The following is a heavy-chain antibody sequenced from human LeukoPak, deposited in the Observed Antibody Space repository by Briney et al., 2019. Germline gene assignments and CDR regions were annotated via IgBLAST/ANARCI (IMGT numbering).Heavy chain of an antibody. D-gene: IGHD3-10*01. CDR1: GFTFDDYA. Sequence: GGSLRLSRAASGFTFDDYAMHWVRQAPGKGLEWVSLISGDGGRTYYANSVNGRFTISRDNSNTSLYLQMNSLTTDDTALYYCAKDIRGRLLWFGELFSYYFDYWGQGTLVTVSS. CDR2: ISGDGGRT. J-gene: IGHJ4*02. V-gene: IGHV3-43*02. CDR3: AKDIRGRLLWFGELFSYYFDY.